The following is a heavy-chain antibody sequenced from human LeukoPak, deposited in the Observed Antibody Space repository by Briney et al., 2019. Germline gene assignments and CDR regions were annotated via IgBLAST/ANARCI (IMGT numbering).Heavy chain of an antibody. J-gene: IGHJ4*02. D-gene: IGHD2-15*01. CDR1: GGSISSGDYY. V-gene: IGHV4-30-4*08. Sequence: SQTLSLTCTVSGGSISSGDYYWSWIRQPPGKGLEWIGYIYYSGGTYYNPSLKSRVTISVDTSKNQFSLKLSSVTAADTAVYYCARQAVCSGGSCYRRHFDYWGQGTLVTVSS. CDR3: ARQAVCSGGSCYRRHFDY. CDR2: IYYSGGT.